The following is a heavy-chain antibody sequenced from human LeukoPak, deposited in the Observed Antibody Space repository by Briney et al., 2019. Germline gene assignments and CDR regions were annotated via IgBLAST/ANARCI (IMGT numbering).Heavy chain of an antibody. V-gene: IGHV3-74*01. CDR2: INSDGSST. D-gene: IGHD3-10*01. Sequence: PGGSLRLSCAASGFTFSSYWMPWVRQAPGKGLVWVSRINSDGSSTSYADSVKGRFTISRDNAKNSLYLQMNSLRAEDTAVYYCARVKTYGSANGCMDVWGQGTTVTVSS. CDR1: GFTFSSYW. CDR3: ARVKTYGSANGCMDV. J-gene: IGHJ6*02.